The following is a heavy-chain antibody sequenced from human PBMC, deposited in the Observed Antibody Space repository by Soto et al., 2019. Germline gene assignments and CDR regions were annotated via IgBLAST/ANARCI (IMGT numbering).Heavy chain of an antibody. D-gene: IGHD3-10*01. CDR2: IYHRGST. V-gene: IGHV4-4*02. CDR1: GGSISSSNW. J-gene: IGHJ5*02. Sequence: QVQLQESGPGLVKPSGTLSLTCAVSGGSISSSNWWSWVRQPPGKGLEWIGEIYHRGSTNYNPSLRSRGPTSVGQSTDKSSLTLSSVTAAGTAGYYGARAGWFGEGGRFDPWGQGTLVPVSS. CDR3: ARAGWFGEGGRFDP.